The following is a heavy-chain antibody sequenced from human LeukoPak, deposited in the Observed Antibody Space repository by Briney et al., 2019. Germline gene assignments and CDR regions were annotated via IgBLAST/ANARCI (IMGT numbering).Heavy chain of an antibody. J-gene: IGHJ3*02. CDR3: AKDSPTDLGYCSSTSCYNGDAFDI. CDR2: ISAYNGNT. D-gene: IGHD2-2*02. CDR1: GYTFTSYG. V-gene: IGHV1-18*01. Sequence: GASVKVSCKASGYTFTSYGISWVRQAPGQGLEWMGWISAYNGNTNYTQKLQGRVTMTTDTSTSTAYMELRSLRSDDTAVYYCAKDSPTDLGYCSSTSCYNGDAFDIWGQGTMVTVSS.